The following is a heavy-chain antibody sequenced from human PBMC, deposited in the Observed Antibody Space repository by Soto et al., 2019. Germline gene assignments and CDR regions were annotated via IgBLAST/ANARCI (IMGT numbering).Heavy chain of an antibody. Sequence: PGGSLILSCAASGFTFSDHYMEWVRQAPGKGLEWVGRIRNKANGFTTEYAASVRGRFTISRDDSKNLVYLQMNSLKTEDTAVYYCTKYSGTSSAPAALGQGTLVTXSS. CDR3: TKYSGTSSAPAA. CDR1: GFTFSDHY. V-gene: IGHV3-72*01. D-gene: IGHD1-26*01. J-gene: IGHJ5*02. CDR2: IRNKANGFTT.